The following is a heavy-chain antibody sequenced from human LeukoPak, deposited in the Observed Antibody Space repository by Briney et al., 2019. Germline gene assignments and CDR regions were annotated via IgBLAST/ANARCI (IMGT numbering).Heavy chain of an antibody. D-gene: IGHD3-22*01. J-gene: IGHJ6*03. Sequence: HPGGSLRLSCAASGFTFSSYAMSWVRQAPGKGLESVSAISGSGGSTYYADSVKGRFTISRDNSKNTLYLQMNSLRAEDTAVYYCAKSSGYYFAAYYYYYMDVWGKGTTVTVSS. V-gene: IGHV3-23*01. CDR3: AKSSGYYFAAYYYYYMDV. CDR2: ISGSGGST. CDR1: GFTFSSYA.